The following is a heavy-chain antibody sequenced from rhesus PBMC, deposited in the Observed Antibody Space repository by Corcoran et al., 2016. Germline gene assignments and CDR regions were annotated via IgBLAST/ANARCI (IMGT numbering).Heavy chain of an antibody. V-gene: IGHV4-122*02. CDR2: ISYSGRT. CDR1: GYSISSGYC. J-gene: IGHJ4*01. Sequence: QLQLQESGPGLVKPSETLSLTCAVSGYSISSGYCWSWIRQPPGKGLEWIGYISYSGRTRYNPSLKIRVAISRYTSKNQFSLRLSSVTAAGTAVYYCTYFDYWGQGVLVTVSS. CDR3: TYFDY.